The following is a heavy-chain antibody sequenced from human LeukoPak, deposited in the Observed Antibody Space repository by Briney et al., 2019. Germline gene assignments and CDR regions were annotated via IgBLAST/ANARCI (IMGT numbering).Heavy chain of an antibody. CDR1: GFTFSNYA. CDR3: AKERLRWQSPTDY. J-gene: IGHJ4*02. V-gene: IGHV3-23*01. D-gene: IGHD6-13*01. CDR2: ISGSGVST. Sequence: GGSLRLSCAASGFTFSNYAMSWVRQAPGKGLEWVSTISGSGVSTYYADSVKGQFTISRDNSKNTLYLQMNSLRAEDTAVYYCAKERLRWQSPTDYWGQGTLVTVSS.